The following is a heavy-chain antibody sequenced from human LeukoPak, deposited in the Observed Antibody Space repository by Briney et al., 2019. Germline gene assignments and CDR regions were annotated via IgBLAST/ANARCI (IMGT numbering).Heavy chain of an antibody. CDR2: IYTSGST. D-gene: IGHD3-10*01. V-gene: IGHV4-4*07. CDR1: GDSISSYY. J-gene: IGHJ3*02. CDR3: ARDPGYYGSGTRGAFDI. Sequence: PSETLSLTCTVSGDSISSYYWGWIRQPAGKGLEWIGRIYTSGSTNYNPSFKSRVTMSVDTSKNQFSLKLSSVTAADTAVYYCARDPGYYGSGTRGAFDIWGQGTMVTVSS.